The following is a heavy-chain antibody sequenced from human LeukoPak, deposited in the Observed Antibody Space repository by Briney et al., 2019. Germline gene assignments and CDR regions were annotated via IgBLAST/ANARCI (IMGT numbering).Heavy chain of an antibody. D-gene: IGHD7-27*01. CDR1: GFAFSHYA. V-gene: IGHV3-23*01. Sequence: GGSQRLSCATSGFAFSHYAMTWVRQAPRKGLAWVSVITNNGDGTYYADSVKGRFTISRANSKNTLYLQMNNLRADDTAVFYCVKETGNNWGHFEFWGQGTLVTVSS. CDR2: ITNNGDGT. J-gene: IGHJ4*02. CDR3: VKETGNNWGHFEF.